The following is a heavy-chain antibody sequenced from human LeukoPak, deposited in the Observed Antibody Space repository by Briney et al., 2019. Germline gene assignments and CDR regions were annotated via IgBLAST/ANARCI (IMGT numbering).Heavy chain of an antibody. V-gene: IGHV4-59*08. J-gene: IGHJ4*02. CDR2: IYYSGST. CDR3: ARTGVATIRGGYFDY. D-gene: IGHD5-24*01. Sequence: SETLSLTCTVSGGSISSHSWSWIRQPPGKGLEWIGYIYYSGSTNYNPSLKSRVTISIDTSKNQFSLKLSSVTAADTAVYYCARTGVATIRGGYFDYWGQGTLVTVSS. CDR1: GGSISSHS.